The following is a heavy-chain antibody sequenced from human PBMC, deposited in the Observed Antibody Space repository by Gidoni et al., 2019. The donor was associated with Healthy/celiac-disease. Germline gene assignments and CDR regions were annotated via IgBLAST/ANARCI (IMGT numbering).Heavy chain of an antibody. CDR2: IYWNDDK. CDR3: AHIPPTVTYNWYFDL. D-gene: IGHD4-17*01. V-gene: IGHV2-5*01. Sequence: QITLKESGPTLVKPTQTLTLTCTFSGFSLSTSGVGVGWIRQPPGKALEWLALIYWNDDKRYSPSLKSRLTITKDTSKNQVVLTMTNMDPVDTATYYCAHIPPTVTYNWYFDLWGRGTLVTVSS. CDR1: GFSLSTSGVG. J-gene: IGHJ2*01.